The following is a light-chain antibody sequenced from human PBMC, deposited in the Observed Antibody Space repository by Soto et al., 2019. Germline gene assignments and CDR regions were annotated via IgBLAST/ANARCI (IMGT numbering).Light chain of an antibody. CDR1: QSIGTN. Sequence: DIQMTQSPVSMSASLGYGVTLIRGASQSIGTNLNWYQQRPGKAPKLLIYAVSSLQSGVSSRFSGSGSGTDFTLSINSLQREDFATYYCQQTYSAPPLFGQGTKV. CDR2: AVS. V-gene: IGKV1-39*01. CDR3: QQTYSAPPL. J-gene: IGKJ1*01.